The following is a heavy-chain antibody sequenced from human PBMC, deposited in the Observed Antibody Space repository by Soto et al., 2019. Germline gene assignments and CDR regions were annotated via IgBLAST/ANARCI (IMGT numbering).Heavy chain of an antibody. J-gene: IGHJ4*02. D-gene: IGHD2-21*01. CDR2: ISSSSSYI. CDR3: ARVAYAEDGSLDY. V-gene: IGHV3-21*01. Sequence: EVQLVESGGGLVKPGGSLRLSCAASGFTFSSYSMNWVRQAPGKGLEWVSSISSSSSYIYYADSVKGRFTISRDNAKNSLYLQMNSLRAEDTAVYYCARVAYAEDGSLDYWGQGTLVTVSS. CDR1: GFTFSSYS.